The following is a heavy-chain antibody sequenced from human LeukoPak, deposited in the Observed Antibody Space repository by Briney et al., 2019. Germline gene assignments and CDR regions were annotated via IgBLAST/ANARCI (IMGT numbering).Heavy chain of an antibody. J-gene: IGHJ4*02. V-gene: IGHV4-59*01. D-gene: IGHD6-19*01. CDR3: ARSERYSSGWYFYFDY. CDR1: VGSISSYY. Sequence: SETLSLTCTVSVGSISSYYWSWIRQPPGKGLEWIGYIYYSGSTNYNPSLKSRVTISIDTSKNQFSLNLSSVTAADTAVYYCARSERYSSGWYFYFDYWGQGTLVTVSS. CDR2: IYYSGST.